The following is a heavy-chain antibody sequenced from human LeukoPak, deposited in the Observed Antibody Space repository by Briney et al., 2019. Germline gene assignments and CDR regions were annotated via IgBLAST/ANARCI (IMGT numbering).Heavy chain of an antibody. CDR2: INLNSGDT. Sequence: GSSVKVSCKASGGTFSSYAISWVRQAPGQGLEWMGWINLNSGDTNYAQKFQGRVTMTRDTSISTAYMDLSRLRSDDTAVYYCARGPGMSFYDTSGYYHLDYWGQGTLVTVSS. V-gene: IGHV1-2*02. CDR1: GGTFSSYA. D-gene: IGHD3-22*01. J-gene: IGHJ4*02. CDR3: ARGPGMSFYDTSGYYHLDY.